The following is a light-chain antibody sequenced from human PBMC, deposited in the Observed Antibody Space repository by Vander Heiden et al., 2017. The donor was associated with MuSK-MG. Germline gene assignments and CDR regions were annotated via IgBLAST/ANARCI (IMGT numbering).Light chain of an antibody. CDR3: QHDNNYPRT. J-gene: IGKJ1*01. V-gene: IGKV1-6*01. Sequence: AIQMTQSPSSLSASVGDRVTITCRASQDIRNELGWYQQKPGKAPKVLIYAASSLQSGVPSRFSGSGSGTDFTLTISSLQPEDFATYYCQHDNNYPRTFGQGTKVEIK. CDR1: QDIRNE. CDR2: AAS.